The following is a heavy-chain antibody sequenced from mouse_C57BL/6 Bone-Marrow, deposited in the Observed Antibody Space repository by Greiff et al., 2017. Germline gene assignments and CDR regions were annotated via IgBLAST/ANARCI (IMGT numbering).Heavy chain of an antibody. V-gene: IGHV1-80*01. D-gene: IGHD1-1*01. Sequence: VQLQQSGAELVKPGASVKISCKASGYAFSSYWMNWVKQRPGKGLEWIGKIYPGDGDTNYNGKFKGKATLTADKSSSTAYMQLSSLTSEDSAVYFCARSPPYYYGSSPFAYWGQGTLVTVSA. CDR2: IYPGDGDT. CDR3: ARSPPYYYGSSPFAY. J-gene: IGHJ3*01. CDR1: GYAFSSYW.